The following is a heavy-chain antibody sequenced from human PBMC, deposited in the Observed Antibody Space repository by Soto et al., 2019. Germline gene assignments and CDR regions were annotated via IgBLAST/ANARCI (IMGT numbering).Heavy chain of an antibody. D-gene: IGHD2-2*01. Sequence: GGSLRLSCAASGFTFSSYGMHWVRQAPGKGLEWVAVIWYDGSNKYYADSVKGRFTISRDNSKNTLYLQMNSLRAEDTAVYYCARGPTAAAMIQLYYYYMDVWGKGTTVTVSS. CDR1: GFTFSSYG. CDR2: IWYDGSNK. J-gene: IGHJ6*03. CDR3: ARGPTAAAMIQLYYYYMDV. V-gene: IGHV3-33*01.